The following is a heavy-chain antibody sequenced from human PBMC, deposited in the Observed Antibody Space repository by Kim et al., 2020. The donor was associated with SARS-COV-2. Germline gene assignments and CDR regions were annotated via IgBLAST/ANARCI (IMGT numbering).Heavy chain of an antibody. V-gene: IGHV1-8*01. Sequence: YAQKVQGRDTMTRNTSISTAYMELSSLRSEDTAVYYCAIGKGSGSTLFDYWGQGTLVTVSS. CDR3: AIGKGSGSTLFDY. D-gene: IGHD3-10*01. J-gene: IGHJ4*02.